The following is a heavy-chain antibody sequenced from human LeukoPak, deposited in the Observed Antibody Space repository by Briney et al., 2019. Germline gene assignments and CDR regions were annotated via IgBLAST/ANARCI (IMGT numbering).Heavy chain of an antibody. Sequence: GGSLRLSCVASGFIFDNYVMTWVRQAPGKGLEWVSGISGRGISTHYADSVKGRFTISRDNSKNTLYLQMNSLRAEDTAVYYCAKDLPPDSSGYYFSDWGQGTLVTVSS. D-gene: IGHD3-22*01. CDR3: AKDLPPDSSGYYFSD. CDR1: GFIFDNYV. CDR2: ISGRGIST. J-gene: IGHJ4*02. V-gene: IGHV3-23*01.